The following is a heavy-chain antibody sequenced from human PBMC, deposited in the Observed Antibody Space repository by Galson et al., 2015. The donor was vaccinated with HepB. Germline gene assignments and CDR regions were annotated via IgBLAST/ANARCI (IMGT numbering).Heavy chain of an antibody. CDR1: GFTSSDYY. CDR3: VRVKDGGSFDS. D-gene: IGHD3-16*01. CDR2: SRSKVKSYTT. J-gene: IGHJ5*01. Sequence: SLRLSCAVSGFTSSDYYMDWVRQAPGKGLQWIGRSRSKVKSYTTDFASSVKGRSSISRDDSENSLNLQMNSLKIEDTAVYYCVRVKDGGSFDSWGQGTLVIVSS. V-gene: IGHV3-72*01.